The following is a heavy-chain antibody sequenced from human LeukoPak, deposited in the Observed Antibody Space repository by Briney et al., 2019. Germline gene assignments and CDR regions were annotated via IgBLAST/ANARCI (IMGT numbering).Heavy chain of an antibody. Sequence: GGSLRLSCAASGFTFFTYGMHWVRQAPGKGLEWVAVIWYDGNNKYYADSVKGRFTISRDNSKNTLYLQMNSLRAEDTAVYYCANLARGSPADYWGQGTLVTVSS. CDR1: GFTFFTYG. V-gene: IGHV3-33*06. D-gene: IGHD3-10*01. CDR2: IWYDGNNK. J-gene: IGHJ4*02. CDR3: ANLARGSPADY.